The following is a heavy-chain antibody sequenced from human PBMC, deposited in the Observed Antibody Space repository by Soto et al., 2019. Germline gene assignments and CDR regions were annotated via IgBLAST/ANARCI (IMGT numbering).Heavy chain of an antibody. V-gene: IGHV1-69*01. Sequence: QVQLVQSRAEVKKPGSSVKVSCKASGGTFSSYAISWVRQAPGQGLEWMGGIIPIFGTANYAQKFQGRVTITADESTSTAYMELSSLRSEDTAVYYCARRAVERQLWSFYYYYGMDVWGQGTTVTVSS. CDR3: ARRAVERQLWSFYYYYGMDV. J-gene: IGHJ6*02. CDR2: IIPIFGTA. CDR1: GGTFSSYA. D-gene: IGHD5-18*01.